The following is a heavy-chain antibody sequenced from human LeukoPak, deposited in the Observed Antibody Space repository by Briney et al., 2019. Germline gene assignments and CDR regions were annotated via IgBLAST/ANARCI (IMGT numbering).Heavy chain of an antibody. D-gene: IGHD2-2*02. J-gene: IGHJ5*02. Sequence: SETLSLTCTVSGGSISSYCWSWIRQPAGKGLEWIGRIYTSGSTNYNPSLKSRVTMSVDTSKNQFSLKLSSVTAADTAVYYCAREYCSSTSCYIVFGNWFDPWGQGTLVTVSS. V-gene: IGHV4-4*07. CDR3: AREYCSSTSCYIVFGNWFDP. CDR2: IYTSGST. CDR1: GGSISSYC.